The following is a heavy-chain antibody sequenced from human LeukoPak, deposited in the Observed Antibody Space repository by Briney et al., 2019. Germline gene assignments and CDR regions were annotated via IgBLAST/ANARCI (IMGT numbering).Heavy chain of an antibody. J-gene: IGHJ4*02. D-gene: IGHD3-16*01. V-gene: IGHV3-66*01. Sequence: PGGSLRLSCAASGFTVSSKYMSWVRQAPGKGLEWVSVIYSGGNTYYADSVKGRFTISRDNSKNTQYLQMNSLRAEDTAVYYCARDSGTGGVTFDCWGQGTLVTVSS. CDR3: ARDSGTGGVTFDC. CDR1: GFTVSSKY. CDR2: IYSGGNT.